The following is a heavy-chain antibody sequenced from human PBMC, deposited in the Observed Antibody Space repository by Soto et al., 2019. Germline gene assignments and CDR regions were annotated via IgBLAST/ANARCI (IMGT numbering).Heavy chain of an antibody. CDR2: ISSSSSTI. D-gene: IGHD4-17*01. J-gene: IGHJ4*02. CDR3: ARDTAGDYFVSYFDY. Sequence: GGSLRLSCSASGFPFSSYSMNWVRQAPGKGLEWVSYISSSSSTIYYADSVKGRFTISRDNAKNSLYLQMNSLRAEDTAVYYCARDTAGDYFVSYFDYWGQGTLVTVSS. V-gene: IGHV3-48*01. CDR1: GFPFSSYS.